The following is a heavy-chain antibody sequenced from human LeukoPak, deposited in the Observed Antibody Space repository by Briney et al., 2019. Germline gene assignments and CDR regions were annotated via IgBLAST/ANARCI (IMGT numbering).Heavy chain of an antibody. V-gene: IGHV4-59*01. CDR3: ARSDYHNSGSHTVFEAFDI. CDR2: IDDSGNT. Sequence: MTSETLSLTCTVSGGSISRYYWSWIRRPPGKGLEWIGYIDDSGNTNYNTSLKSQVTISVDKSKNQFSLKLSFVTAADTAMYSCARSDYHNSGSHTVFEAFDIWGQGKRVTASS. D-gene: IGHD3-10*01. J-gene: IGHJ3*02. CDR1: GGSISRYY.